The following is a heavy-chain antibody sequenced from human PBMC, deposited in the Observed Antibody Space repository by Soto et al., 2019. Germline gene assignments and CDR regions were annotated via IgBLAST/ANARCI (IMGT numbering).Heavy chain of an antibody. J-gene: IGHJ5*02. CDR3: ARFVVVPAAILDWFDP. Sequence: QVQLQESGPGLVKPSGTLSLTCAVSGGSISSSNWWSWVRQPPGKGLEWIGEIYHSGSTNYNPSLKSRVTISVAKAKNQFSLKLSSVTAADTAVYYCARFVVVPAAILDWFDPWGQGTLVTVSS. CDR1: GGSISSSNW. V-gene: IGHV4-4*02. CDR2: IYHSGST. D-gene: IGHD2-2*02.